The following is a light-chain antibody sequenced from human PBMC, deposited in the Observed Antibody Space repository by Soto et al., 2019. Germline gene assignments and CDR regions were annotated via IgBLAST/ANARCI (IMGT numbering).Light chain of an antibody. CDR1: QGISTY. Sequence: DIQLTQSPSFLSASVGDRVTITCRASQGISTYLAWYQQKPGKAPKLLIYAASTLQSGVPSRFSGSGSWTDFTLTVSNLQPEDFATYYCQQSNGYPRTFGQGTKVEIK. V-gene: IGKV1-9*01. CDR2: AAS. J-gene: IGKJ1*01. CDR3: QQSNGYPRT.